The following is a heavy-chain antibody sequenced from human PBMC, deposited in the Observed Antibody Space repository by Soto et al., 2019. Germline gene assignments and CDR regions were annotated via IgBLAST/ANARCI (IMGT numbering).Heavy chain of an antibody. CDR1: GYIFTGYY. V-gene: IGHV1-2*04. CDR2: INPNSGDT. J-gene: IGHJ4*02. D-gene: IGHD6-19*01. CDR3: ATSRISIAVAGETEYYFDY. Sequence: GASVKVSCKASGYIFTGYYMHWVRQAPGQGLEWMGWINPNSGDTNSTQKFQGWVTMTRDTSISTAYMELSRLRSDDTAVYYCATSRISIAVAGETEYYFDYWCQGTPVTVSS.